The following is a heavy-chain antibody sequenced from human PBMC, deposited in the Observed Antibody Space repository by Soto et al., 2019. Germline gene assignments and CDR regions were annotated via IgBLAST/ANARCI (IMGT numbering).Heavy chain of an antibody. D-gene: IGHD5-12*01. Sequence: ESLKISFKGAGDSFTSYWISWVRQMPGKGLEWMGRIDPSDSYTNYSPSFQGHVTISADKSISTAYLQWSSLKASDTAMYYCARPSPYGGNDDYWGQGTLVTVSS. J-gene: IGHJ4*02. CDR1: GDSFTSYW. V-gene: IGHV5-10-1*01. CDR3: ARPSPYGGNDDY. CDR2: IDPSDSYT.